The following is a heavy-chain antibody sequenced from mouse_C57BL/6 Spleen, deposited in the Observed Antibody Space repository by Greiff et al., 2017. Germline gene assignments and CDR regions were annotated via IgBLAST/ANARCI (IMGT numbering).Heavy chain of an antibody. Sequence: QVQLQQSGPGLVQPSQCLSITCTVSGFSLTSYGVHWVSQTPGKGLEWLGVLCSGGSTDYNEAFISRLTISKDYSKSQVFFKMNMLQADDTAIYYCARDWNYFDYWGQGTTLTVSS. CDR1: GFSLTSYG. D-gene: IGHD4-1*01. V-gene: IGHV2-2*01. CDR3: ARDWNYFDY. CDR2: LCSGGST. J-gene: IGHJ2*01.